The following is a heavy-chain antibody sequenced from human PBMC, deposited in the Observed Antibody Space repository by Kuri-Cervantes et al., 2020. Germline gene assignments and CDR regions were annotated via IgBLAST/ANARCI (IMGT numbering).Heavy chain of an antibody. CDR1: GFSVSSNY. CDR3: ERGRRYSGHEDHFDY. D-gene: IGHD5-12*01. CDR2: IYSGGST. V-gene: IGHV3-66*01. J-gene: IGHJ4*02. Sequence: GSPMIPFPAPGFSVSSNYICWVRQAPGKGLEWVSGIYSGGSTYYADSVKGRLTISRDNLKNTLYLQMNRLRAEDTAVYYCERGRRYSGHEDHFDYWGQGTLVTVSS.